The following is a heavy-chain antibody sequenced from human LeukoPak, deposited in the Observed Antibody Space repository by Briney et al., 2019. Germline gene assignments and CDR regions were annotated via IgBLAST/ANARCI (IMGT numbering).Heavy chain of an antibody. J-gene: IGHJ4*02. CDR3: AIGYSGLGDY. Sequence: PSETLSLTCAVYGGSFSCYYWSWIRQPPGKGLEWIVEINHSGSTNYNPSLKSRRFTSLDTSKNQSFLKLSSVTAADAAVYYCAIGYSGLGDYWGQGTLVTVSS. V-gene: IGHV4-34*01. D-gene: IGHD3/OR15-3a*01. CDR1: GGSFSCYY. CDR2: INHSGST.